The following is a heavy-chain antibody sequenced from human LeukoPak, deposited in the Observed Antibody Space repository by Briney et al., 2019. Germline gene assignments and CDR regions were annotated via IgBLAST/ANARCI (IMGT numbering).Heavy chain of an antibody. D-gene: IGHD3-10*01. CDR2: IYTSGST. J-gene: IGHJ5*02. Sequence: SETLSLTCTVSGGSISSGSYYWNWIRQPAGKGLEWIGRIYTSGSTNYNPSLKSRVTISVDTSKNQFSLKLSSVTAADTAVYYCARELITMVRGVIIPRGWFDPWGQGTLVTVSS. V-gene: IGHV4-61*02. CDR1: GGSISSGSYY. CDR3: ARELITMVRGVIIPRGWFDP.